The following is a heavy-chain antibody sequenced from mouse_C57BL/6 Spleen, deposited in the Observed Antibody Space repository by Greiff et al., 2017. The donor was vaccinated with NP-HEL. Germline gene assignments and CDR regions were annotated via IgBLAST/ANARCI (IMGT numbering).Heavy chain of an antibody. CDR2: INYDGSST. D-gene: IGHD2-3*01. J-gene: IGHJ2*01. Sequence: EVKLVESEGGLVQPGSSMKLSCTASGFTFSDYYMAWVRQVPEKGLEWVANINYDGSSTYYLDSLKSRFIISRDNAKNILYLQMSSLKSEDTATYYCARDRGYFPFDYWGQGTTLTVSS. CDR1: GFTFSDYY. CDR3: ARDRGYFPFDY. V-gene: IGHV5-16*01.